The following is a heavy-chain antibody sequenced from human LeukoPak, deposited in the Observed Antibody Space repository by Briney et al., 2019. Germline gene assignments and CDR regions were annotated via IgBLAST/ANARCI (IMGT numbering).Heavy chain of an antibody. J-gene: IGHJ3*02. D-gene: IGHD6-13*01. V-gene: IGHV1-18*01. CDR3: AAPGIAAAGTSGDAFDI. CDR1: GYTFTSYG. Sequence: GASVKVSCKASGYTFTSYGISWVRQAPGQGLEWMGWISAYNGNTNYAQKLQGRVTMTTDTSTSTAYMELRSLRSDDTAAYYCAAPGIAAAGTSGDAFDIWGQGTMVTVSS. CDR2: ISAYNGNT.